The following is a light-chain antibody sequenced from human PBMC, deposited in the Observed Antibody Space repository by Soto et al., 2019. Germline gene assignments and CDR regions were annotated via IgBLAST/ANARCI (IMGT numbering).Light chain of an antibody. J-gene: IGLJ2*01. CDR3: SSSTSSSTPVI. CDR1: SSDVGGYNY. Sequence: QSALTQPASVSGSPGQSITISCTGTSSDVGGYNYVSWYQQHPGKAPKLMIFAVTNRPSGVSDRFSGSKSGNTASLTISDLQAEDEADYYCSSSTSSSTPVIFGRGTQLTVL. V-gene: IGLV2-14*03. CDR2: AVT.